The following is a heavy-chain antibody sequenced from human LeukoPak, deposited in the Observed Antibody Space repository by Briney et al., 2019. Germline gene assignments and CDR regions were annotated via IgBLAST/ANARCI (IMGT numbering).Heavy chain of an antibody. CDR3: ARDLSSGYYGSFDS. Sequence: SETLSLTCTVSGGSISSSSYFWGWIRQPPGKGLEWIGSIYYSGSTSYNPSLKSRVTISVDTSKNQFSLKLSSVTAADTAVYYCARDLSSGYYGSFDSWGQGTLVTVSS. J-gene: IGHJ4*02. V-gene: IGHV4-39*07. D-gene: IGHD3-22*01. CDR2: IYYSGST. CDR1: GGSISSSSYF.